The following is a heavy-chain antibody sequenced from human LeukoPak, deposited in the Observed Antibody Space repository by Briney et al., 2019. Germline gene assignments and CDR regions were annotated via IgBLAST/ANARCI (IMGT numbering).Heavy chain of an antibody. Sequence: EASVKVSCKASGGTFSSYAISWVRQAPGQGLEWMGGIIPIFGTANYAQKFQGRVTITADESTSTAYMELSSLRSEDTAVYYCARFLGSSGWTRGAFDIWGQGTMVTVSS. V-gene: IGHV1-69*13. CDR1: GGTFSSYA. CDR3: ARFLGSSGWTRGAFDI. D-gene: IGHD6-19*01. J-gene: IGHJ3*02. CDR2: IIPIFGTA.